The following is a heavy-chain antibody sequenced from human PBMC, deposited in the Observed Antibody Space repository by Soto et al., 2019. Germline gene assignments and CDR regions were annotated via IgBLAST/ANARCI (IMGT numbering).Heavy chain of an antibody. D-gene: IGHD1-7*01. CDR3: AKGTNWNYGYYFDY. V-gene: IGHV3-23*01. J-gene: IGHJ4*02. Sequence: PGGSLRLSCAASGFTFSSYAMSWVRQAPGKGLEWVSVISGSAGSTYYADSVKGRFTISRDNSKNTLYLQMNSLRAEDTAVYYCAKGTNWNYGYYFDYWGQGTLVTVSS. CDR1: GFTFSSYA. CDR2: ISGSAGST.